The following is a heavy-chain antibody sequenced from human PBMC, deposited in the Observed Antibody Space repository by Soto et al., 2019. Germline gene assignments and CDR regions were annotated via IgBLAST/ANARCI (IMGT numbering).Heavy chain of an antibody. D-gene: IGHD3-16*02. CDR3: ARDRLPGVIGATYYFDY. CDR2: IIPILGIA. J-gene: IGHJ4*02. CDR1: GGTFSSYT. V-gene: IGHV1-69*08. Sequence: QVQLVQSGAEVKKPGSSVKVSCKASGGTFSSYTISWVRQAPGQGLEWMGRIIPILGIANYAQKFQGRVTITADKSTSTAYMELSILRSEDTAVYYCARDRLPGVIGATYYFDYWGQGTLGTVSS.